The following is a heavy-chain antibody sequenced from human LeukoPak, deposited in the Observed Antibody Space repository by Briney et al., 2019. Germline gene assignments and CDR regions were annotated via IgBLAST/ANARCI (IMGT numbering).Heavy chain of an antibody. CDR2: ISYDGSNK. V-gene: IGHV3-30*04. D-gene: IGHD3-9*01. CDR3: ARGGYCDILTGRIDY. CDR1: GFTFSSYA. J-gene: IGHJ4*02. Sequence: GRSLRLSCAASGFTFSSYAMHWVRQAPGKGLEWVTIISYDGSNKYYADSVKGRFTISRDNSRNTLYLQMNSLRAEDTALYYCARGGYCDILTGRIDYWGQGTLVTVSS.